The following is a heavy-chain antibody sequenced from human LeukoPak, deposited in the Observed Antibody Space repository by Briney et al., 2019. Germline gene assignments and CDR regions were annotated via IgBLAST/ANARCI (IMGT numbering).Heavy chain of an antibody. V-gene: IGHV3-53*01. Sequence: GGSLRLSCAASGFTVSSNYINWVRQAPGKGLEWVSVIYSGGSTYYPDSVKGRFTISRDNSKNTLYLQMNSLRAEDTAVYYCAKDWGYCSGGSCGADYWGQGTLVTVSS. CDR3: AKDWGYCSGGSCGADY. CDR1: GFTVSSNY. J-gene: IGHJ4*02. CDR2: IYSGGST. D-gene: IGHD2-15*01.